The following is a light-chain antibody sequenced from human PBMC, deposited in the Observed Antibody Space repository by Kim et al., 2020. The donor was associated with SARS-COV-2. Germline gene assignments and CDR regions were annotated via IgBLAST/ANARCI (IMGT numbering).Light chain of an antibody. CDR3: SSYTNTNSVV. Sequence: QSVLTQPASVSGSPGQSLTISCSGTISDVGGYNYVSWYQQHPGKVPKLMIFDVSNRPSGVSNRFSGSKSGNTASLTISGLQAEDEADYYCSSYTNTNSVVSVGGTRLTVL. V-gene: IGLV2-14*03. CDR1: ISDVGGYNY. J-gene: IGLJ2*01. CDR2: DVS.